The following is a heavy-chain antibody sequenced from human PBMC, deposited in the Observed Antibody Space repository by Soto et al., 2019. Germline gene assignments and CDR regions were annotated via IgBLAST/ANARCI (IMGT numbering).Heavy chain of an antibody. CDR3: AAVRGVYIADAFDI. Sequence: QLQLQESGPGLVKPSETLSLTCTVSGGSISSSSYYWGWIRQPPGKGLEWIGSIYYSGSTYYNPSLKSRVTISVDTSKNQFSLKLSSVTAADTAVYYCAAVRGVYIADAFDIWGQGTMVTVSS. V-gene: IGHV4-39*01. CDR1: GGSISSSSYY. CDR2: IYYSGST. D-gene: IGHD3-10*01. J-gene: IGHJ3*02.